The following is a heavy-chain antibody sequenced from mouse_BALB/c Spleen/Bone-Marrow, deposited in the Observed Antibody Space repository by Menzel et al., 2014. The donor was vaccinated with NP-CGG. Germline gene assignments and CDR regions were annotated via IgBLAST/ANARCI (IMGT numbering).Heavy chain of an antibody. V-gene: IGHV2-9*02. CDR1: GFSLTSYG. D-gene: IGHD2-4*01. Sequence: VKLVESGPGLVAPSQSLSITCTVSGFSLTSYGVHWVRQPPGKGKEWLGAIWGGGSTNYNSALMSRLSISKDNSKSQVFLKMNSLQTDDTAMYYCASPIYYDYPLFAYWGQGTLVTVSA. CDR3: ASPIYYDYPLFAY. CDR2: IWGGGST. J-gene: IGHJ3*01.